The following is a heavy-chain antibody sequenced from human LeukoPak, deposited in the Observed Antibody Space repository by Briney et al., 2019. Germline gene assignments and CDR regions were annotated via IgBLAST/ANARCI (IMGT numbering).Heavy chain of an antibody. D-gene: IGHD6-13*01. CDR3: ARAGIAAAGGVNWFDP. Sequence: SVKVSCKAPGGTFSSYAISWVRQAPGQGLEWMGGIIPIFGTANYAQKFQGRVTITADKSTSTAYMELSSLRSEDTAVYYCARAGIAAAGGVNWFDPWGQGTLVTVSS. V-gene: IGHV1-69*06. J-gene: IGHJ5*02. CDR2: IIPIFGTA. CDR1: GGTFSSYA.